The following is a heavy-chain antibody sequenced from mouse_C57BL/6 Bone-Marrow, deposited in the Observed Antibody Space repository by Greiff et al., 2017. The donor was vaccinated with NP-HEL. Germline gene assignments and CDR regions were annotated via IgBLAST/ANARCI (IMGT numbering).Heavy chain of an antibody. J-gene: IGHJ2*01. CDR1: GYTFTDYY. V-gene: IGHV1-26*01. Sequence: EVQLQQSGPELVKPGASVKISCKASGYTFTDYYMNWVKQSHGKSLEWIGDINPNHGGPSYNQKFKGKATLTVDKSSSTAYMELRSLTSEDSAVYYCARSFDGYYFDYWGQGTTLTVSS. CDR2: INPNHGGP. D-gene: IGHD2-3*01. CDR3: ARSFDGYYFDY.